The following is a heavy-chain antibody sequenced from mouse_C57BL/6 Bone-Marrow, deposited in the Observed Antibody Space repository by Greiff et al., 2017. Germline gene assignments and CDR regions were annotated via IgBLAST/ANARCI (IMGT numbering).Heavy chain of an antibody. CDR1: GYTFTSYW. D-gene: IGHD2-4*01. Sequence: QVQLKQPGAELVKPGASVKLSCKASGYTFTSYWMQWVKQRPGQGLEWIGEIDPSDSYTNYNQKFKGKATLTVDTSSSTAYMQLSSLTSEDSAVYYCARRYDYEAWFAYWGQGTLVTVSA. V-gene: IGHV1-50*01. CDR2: IDPSDSYT. J-gene: IGHJ3*01. CDR3: ARRYDYEAWFAY.